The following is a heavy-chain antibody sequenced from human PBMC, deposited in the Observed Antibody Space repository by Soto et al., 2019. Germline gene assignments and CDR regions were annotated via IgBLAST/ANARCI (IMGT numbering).Heavy chain of an antibody. D-gene: IGHD4-17*01. CDR3: ASIVTYGDYHT. Sequence: GGSLRLSCAASGFTFSSYSMNWVRQAPGKGLEWVTSISSSSSYIYYADSVKGRFTISRDNAKNSLYLQMNSLRAEDTAVYYCASIVTYGDYHTWGQGTLVTVSS. J-gene: IGHJ4*02. CDR2: ISSSSSYI. V-gene: IGHV3-21*01. CDR1: GFTFSSYS.